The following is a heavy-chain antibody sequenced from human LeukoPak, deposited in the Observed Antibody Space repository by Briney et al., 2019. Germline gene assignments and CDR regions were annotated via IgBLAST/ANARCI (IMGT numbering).Heavy chain of an antibody. V-gene: IGHV3-66*01. D-gene: IGHD4-11*01. CDR1: GFIVSTNY. CDR3: ARDSPYSDYLIGGAFNI. J-gene: IGHJ3*02. CDR2: LYSGGTT. Sequence: GGSLRLSCAASGFIVSTNYMSWVRQAPGKGLEWVSVLYSGGTTYYADSVKGRFTISRDNSKNTLYLQMNSLGAEDTAVYYCARDSPYSDYLIGGAFNIWGQGTMVTVSS.